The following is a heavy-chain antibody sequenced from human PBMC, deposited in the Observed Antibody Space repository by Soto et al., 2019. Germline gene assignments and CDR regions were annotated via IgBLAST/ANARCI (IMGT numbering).Heavy chain of an antibody. V-gene: IGHV3-23*01. J-gene: IGHJ5*02. Sequence: QFLQSGGGLVQPGGSLTLSCAASGFTFGTTDMSWVRQAPGEGLEWVSTIDGSGGITYYADSVKGRFTISRDNSRNTVYLQMNSLRGDDTALYYCVKNSGWFNTWGQGALVTVSS. D-gene: IGHD3-10*01. CDR2: IDGSGGIT. CDR3: VKNSGWFNT. CDR1: GFTFGTTD.